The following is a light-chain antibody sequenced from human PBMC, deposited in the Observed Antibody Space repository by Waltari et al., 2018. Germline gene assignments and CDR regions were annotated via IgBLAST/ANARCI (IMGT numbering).Light chain of an antibody. J-gene: IGKJ4*01. CDR3: QQYYVWPPIT. CDR1: QGVRTN. V-gene: IGKV3-15*01. Sequence: VLLTQSPASLSVSPGDTVILSCRASQGVRTNLVWYQQKAGQAPRTLLYGASTRASGVPSRFSGSGSETDFTLIISSLQSEDAAVYFCQQYYVWPPITFGGGTKLEI. CDR2: GAS.